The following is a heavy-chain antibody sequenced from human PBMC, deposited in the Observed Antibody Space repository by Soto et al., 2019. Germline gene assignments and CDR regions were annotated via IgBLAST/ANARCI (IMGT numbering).Heavy chain of an antibody. J-gene: IGHJ5*02. Sequence: PGGSLRLSCAVSGFTFSAHGAHWVRQAPGKGLEWVAFISFDGRKTDYGDSVKGRFSISRDNSKRTLYLQVDRLTPEDTAVYYCSRDHRNLGRGGDLRGQGXLVTV. CDR1: GFTFSAHG. CDR2: ISFDGRKT. CDR3: SRDHRNLGRGGDL. V-gene: IGHV3-30*03. D-gene: IGHD3-10*01.